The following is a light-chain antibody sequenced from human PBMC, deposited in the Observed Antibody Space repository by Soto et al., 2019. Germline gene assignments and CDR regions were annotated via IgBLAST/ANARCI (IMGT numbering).Light chain of an antibody. Sequence: QSALTQPASVSGSPGQSITISCTGTSSDVGDYNYVSWYQHHPGKAPKLIIYEVNNRPSGVSNRVSGSKSGSTASLTISGLQAEDEADYYCSSYTSISTYVFGTGTKLTVL. J-gene: IGLJ1*01. CDR3: SSYTSISTYV. CDR1: SSDVGDYNY. V-gene: IGLV2-14*01. CDR2: EVN.